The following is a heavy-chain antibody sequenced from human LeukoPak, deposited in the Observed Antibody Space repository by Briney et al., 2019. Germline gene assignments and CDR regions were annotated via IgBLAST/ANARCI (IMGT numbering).Heavy chain of an antibody. CDR1: GFTFSNGW. V-gene: IGHV3-15*01. D-gene: IGHD3-22*01. Sequence: GSLRLSCAVSGFTFSNGWMSWVRQAPGKGLEWVGRIKSKRDGGTTDYAAPVNERFTISRDDSKNTLYLQMNSLKTEDTAVYYCTTEYYYDSSGLFDYWGQGTLVTVSS. CDR3: TTEYYYDSSGLFDY. CDR2: IKSKRDGGTT. J-gene: IGHJ4*02.